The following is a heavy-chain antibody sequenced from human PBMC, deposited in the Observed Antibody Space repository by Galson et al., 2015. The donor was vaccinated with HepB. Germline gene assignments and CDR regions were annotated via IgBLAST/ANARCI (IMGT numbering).Heavy chain of an antibody. CDR1: GLIFSSYS. CDR2: IWYDGSKE. D-gene: IGHD3-22*01. CDR3: ARAQMSMMVGYFDY. Sequence: SLRLSCAASGLIFSSYSMHWVRQAPGKGLEWVAGIWYDGSKEYYVDSVKGRFTIPRDNSENTLYLQMNSLRVEDTAMYYCARAQMSMMVGYFDYWGQGILVTVSS. V-gene: IGHV3-33*08. J-gene: IGHJ4*02.